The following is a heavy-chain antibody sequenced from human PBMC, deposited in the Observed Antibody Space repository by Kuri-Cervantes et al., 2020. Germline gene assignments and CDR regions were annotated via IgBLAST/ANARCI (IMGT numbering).Heavy chain of an antibody. J-gene: IGHJ1*01. CDR3: ARDQGSSGWYRVAQAEYFQH. D-gene: IGHD6-19*01. Sequence: SVKVSCKASGGTFSSYAISWVRQAPGQGLEWMGGIIPIFGTANYAQKFQGRVTITADESTSTAYMELSSLRAEDTAVYYCARDQGSSGWYRVAQAEYFQHWGQGTLVTVSS. CDR1: GGTFSSYA. CDR2: IIPIFGTA. V-gene: IGHV1-69*13.